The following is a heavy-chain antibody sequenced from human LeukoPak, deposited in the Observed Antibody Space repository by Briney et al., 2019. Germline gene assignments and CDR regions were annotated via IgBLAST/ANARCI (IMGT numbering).Heavy chain of an antibody. J-gene: IGHJ4*02. CDR1: GFSFSDYD. V-gene: IGHV3-21*06. CDR3: ARAFPPLRTSAAGDY. CDR2: ISGSSSHR. D-gene: IGHD6-25*01. Sequence: GGSLRLSCTASGFSFSDYDMNWVRQAPGKGLEWVSSISGSSSHRYYADSAKGRFTISRGNAKNSLYLQMNSLRAEDTAVYYCARAFPPLRTSAAGDYWGQGTLVTVSS.